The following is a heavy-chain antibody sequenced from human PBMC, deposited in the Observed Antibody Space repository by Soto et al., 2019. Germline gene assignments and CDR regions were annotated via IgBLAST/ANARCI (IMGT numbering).Heavy chain of an antibody. CDR2: VIPIFGTP. J-gene: IGHJ6*02. V-gene: IGHV1-69*01. Sequence: QVQLVQSGAEVKKPGSSVKVSCKAPGGTFSTYAISWVRQAPGQGLEWMGGVIPIFGTPKYAQKFQGRVTLTADESTSTGYMELRSLRSEDTAVYYRARSQGGSSSLDIYYYYYYGMDVWGQGTTVTVSS. CDR1: GGTFSTYA. D-gene: IGHD2-15*01. CDR3: ARSQGGSSSLDIYYYYYYGMDV.